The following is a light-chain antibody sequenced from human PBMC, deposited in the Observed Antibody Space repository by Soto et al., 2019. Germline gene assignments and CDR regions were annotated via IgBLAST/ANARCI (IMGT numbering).Light chain of an antibody. J-gene: IGKJ1*01. CDR1: QGIIDY. CDR3: QKYATAPQT. CDR2: AAS. V-gene: IGKV1-27*01. Sequence: DIQMTQSPSSLSASVGDTVTITCRASQGIIDYLAWYQQRPGKVPKLLIYAASTLQTGVPSRFSGSGAGTDFTLTISSLQPEDVATFFCQKYATAPQTFGQGTRVEIK.